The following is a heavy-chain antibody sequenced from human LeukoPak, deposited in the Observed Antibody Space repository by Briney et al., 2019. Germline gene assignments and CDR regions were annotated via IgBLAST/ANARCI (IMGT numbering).Heavy chain of an antibody. J-gene: IGHJ5*02. CDR1: GFIFNYFW. CDR3: ARDAEVGTLFGVLSRYNWFDP. D-gene: IGHD3-3*01. CDR2: INKDGNEK. Sequence: GGSLRLSCAASGFIFNYFWMSWVRQAPGKGLEWVANINKDGNEKYYADSVKGRFTISRDNAKKSLYLQMNSLRAEDTAVYYCARDAEVGTLFGVLSRYNWFDPWGQGALVTVSS. V-gene: IGHV3-7*01.